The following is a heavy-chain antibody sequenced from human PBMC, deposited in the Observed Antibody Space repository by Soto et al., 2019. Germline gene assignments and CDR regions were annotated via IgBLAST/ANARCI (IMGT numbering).Heavy chain of an antibody. Sequence: PSETLSLTCAVSGGSITSGAYYWTWIRQHPGKGLEWIAYIHYSGRTYYNPSLKSRVTISVDTSNNQFSLKLSSVTAADTAVYYCACYYFDSSGYSNWFDPWGQGTLVTVSS. CDR3: ACYYFDSSGYSNWFDP. V-gene: IGHV4-31*11. CDR2: IHYSGRT. J-gene: IGHJ5*01. D-gene: IGHD3-22*01. CDR1: GGSITSGAYY.